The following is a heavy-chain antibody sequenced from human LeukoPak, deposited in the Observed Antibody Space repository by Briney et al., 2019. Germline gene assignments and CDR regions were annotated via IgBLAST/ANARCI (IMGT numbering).Heavy chain of an antibody. J-gene: IGHJ1*01. CDR2: ISGSGVST. D-gene: IGHD3-22*01. Sequence: GGSLTLSYAASGFTFSSYAMSWVRQAPGKGLEWVSAISGSGVSTYYADSVKGRFTISRDNSKNTLYLQMNSLRAEDTAVYYCAKDQMTYYDSSGYFQHWGQGTLVTVSS. V-gene: IGHV3-23*01. CDR1: GFTFSSYA. CDR3: AKDQMTYYDSSGYFQH.